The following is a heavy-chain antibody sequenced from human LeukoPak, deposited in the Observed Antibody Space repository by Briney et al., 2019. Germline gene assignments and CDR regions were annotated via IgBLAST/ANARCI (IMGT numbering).Heavy chain of an antibody. J-gene: IGHJ5*02. D-gene: IGHD6-13*01. V-gene: IGHV4-4*07. CDR1: GGSMSSYY. CDR3: ARAEEEQQLVLWFDP. Sequence: PSETLSLTCTVSGGSMSSYYWSWIRQPAGKGLEWIGRVYTSGNTNYNPSLKSRVTMSVDTSKNQFSLKLTSVTAADTAVYYCARAEEEQQLVLWFDPWGQGTLVTVSS. CDR2: VYTSGNT.